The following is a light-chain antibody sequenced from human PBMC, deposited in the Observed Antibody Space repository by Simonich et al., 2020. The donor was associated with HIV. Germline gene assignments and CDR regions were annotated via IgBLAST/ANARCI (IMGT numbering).Light chain of an antibody. CDR1: SSDVGGYNL. CDR2: EGR. CDR3: CSYAGSSSYV. V-gene: IGLV2-23*01. J-gene: IGLJ1*01. Sequence: QSALTQPPSASGSPGQSVTISCTGTSSDVGGYNLVSWYLKHPGKAPKLMIYEGRKRPAGVSNRCSGSKSGNTASLTSSGLQAEDEADYYCCSYAGSSSYVFGTGTKVTVL.